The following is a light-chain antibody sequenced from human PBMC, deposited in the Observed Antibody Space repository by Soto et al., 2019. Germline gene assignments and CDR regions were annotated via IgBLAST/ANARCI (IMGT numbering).Light chain of an antibody. J-gene: IGLJ1*01. Sequence: QSVLTQPPSVSGAPGQRVTISFTGSGSNIGAGYDVHWYQHRPGTAPKLLVFGDSHRPSGVPDRFSGSKSGTSASLAITGLQAEEECAYYCQSYDSTLDARYVFGTGTKLTVL. CDR2: GDS. CDR1: GSNIGAGYD. V-gene: IGLV1-40*01. CDR3: QSYDSTLDARYV.